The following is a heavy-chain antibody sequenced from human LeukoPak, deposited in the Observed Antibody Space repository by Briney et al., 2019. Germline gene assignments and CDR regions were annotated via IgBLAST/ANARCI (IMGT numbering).Heavy chain of an antibody. Sequence: GGSLRLSCAASGFTFSSYSMNWVRQAPGKGLEWVSSISSSSYIYYADSVKGRFTISRDNAKNSLHLQMNSLRAEDTAVYYCARAYGYGGGYWGQGTLVTVSS. J-gene: IGHJ4*02. CDR2: ISSSSYI. V-gene: IGHV3-21*01. CDR3: ARAYGYGGGY. CDR1: GFTFSSYS. D-gene: IGHD5-12*01.